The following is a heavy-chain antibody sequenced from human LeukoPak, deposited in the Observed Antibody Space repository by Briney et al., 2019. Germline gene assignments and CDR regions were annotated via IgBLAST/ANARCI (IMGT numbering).Heavy chain of an antibody. D-gene: IGHD3-16*01. V-gene: IGHV4-39*07. J-gene: IGHJ5*02. CDR1: GGSISSSSYY. CDR2: IYYSGST. CDR3: AREGVRSLPGYNWFDP. Sequence: SEPLSLTCTVSGGSISSSSYYWGWIRQPPGKGLEWIGSIYYSGSTYYNPSLKSRVTISVDTSKNQFSLKLSSVTAADTAVYYCAREGVRSLPGYNWFDPWGQGTLVTVSS.